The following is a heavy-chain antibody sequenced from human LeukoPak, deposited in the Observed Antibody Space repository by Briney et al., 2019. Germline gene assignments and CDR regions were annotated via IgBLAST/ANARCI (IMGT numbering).Heavy chain of an antibody. CDR1: GFTFSGSA. J-gene: IGHJ4*02. V-gene: IGHV3-73*01. CDR3: TRRGEGRYIAPFLFDY. CDR2: IRSKANSYAT. D-gene: IGHD6-13*01. Sequence: GGSLRLSCAASGFTFSGSAMHWVRQASGKGLEWVGRIRSKANSYATAYAASVKGRFTISRDDPKNTAYLQMNSLKTEDTAVYYCTRRGEGRYIAPFLFDYWGQGTLVTVSS.